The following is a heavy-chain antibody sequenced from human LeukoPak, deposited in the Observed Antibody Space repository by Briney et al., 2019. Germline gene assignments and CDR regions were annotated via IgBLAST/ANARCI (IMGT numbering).Heavy chain of an antibody. CDR1: GFTVSSNY. CDR3: ASCGYGSGSYFANWFDP. CDR2: IYSGGST. V-gene: IGHV3-53*01. D-gene: IGHD3-10*01. Sequence: GGSLRLSCAASGFTVSSNYMSWVRQAPGKGLEWVSVIYSGGSTYYADSVKGRFTISRDNSKNTLYLQMNSLRAADTAVYYCASCGYGSGSYFANWFDPWGQGTLVTVSS. J-gene: IGHJ5*02.